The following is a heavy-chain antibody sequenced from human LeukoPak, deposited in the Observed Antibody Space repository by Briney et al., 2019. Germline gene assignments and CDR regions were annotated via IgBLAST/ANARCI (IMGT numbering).Heavy chain of an antibody. CDR2: IIPIFGTA. Sequence: SVKVSCKASGGTFSSYAISWVRQASGQGLEWMGGIIPIFGTANYAQKFQGRVTITADKSTSTAYMELSSLRSEDTAVYYCARVKGYGSSSSVVWFDPWGQGTLVTVSS. CDR3: ARVKGYGSSSSVVWFDP. CDR1: GGTFSSYA. V-gene: IGHV1-69*06. J-gene: IGHJ5*02. D-gene: IGHD3-10*01.